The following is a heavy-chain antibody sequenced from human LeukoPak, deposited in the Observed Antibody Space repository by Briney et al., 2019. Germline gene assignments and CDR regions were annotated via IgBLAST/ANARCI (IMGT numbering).Heavy chain of an antibody. CDR1: GFTFSSYA. CDR3: ARTPMRSVVGATVGY. CDR2: ISSSGGST. D-gene: IGHD1-26*01. Sequence: PGGSLRLSCAASGFTFSSYATSWVRQAPGKGLEWVSTISSSGGSTYYTDSVKGRFTISRDNSKNTLHLQMNSLRVEDTAVYYCARTPMRSVVGATVGYWGQGTLVTVSS. J-gene: IGHJ4*02. V-gene: IGHV3-23*01.